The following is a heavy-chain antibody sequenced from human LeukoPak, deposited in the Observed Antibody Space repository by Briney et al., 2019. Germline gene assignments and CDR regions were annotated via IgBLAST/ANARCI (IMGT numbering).Heavy chain of an antibody. V-gene: IGHV4-34*01. Sequence: SETLSLTCAVYGGSFSGYYWSWIRQPPGKGLEWIGEINHSGSTNYNPSLKSRVTISVDTSKNQFSLKLSSVTAADTAVYYCARGGPRIWSGYTYYYYYMDVWGQGTTVTVSS. J-gene: IGHJ6*03. CDR2: INHSGST. CDR1: GGSFSGYY. D-gene: IGHD3-3*01. CDR3: ARGGPRIWSGYTYYYYYMDV.